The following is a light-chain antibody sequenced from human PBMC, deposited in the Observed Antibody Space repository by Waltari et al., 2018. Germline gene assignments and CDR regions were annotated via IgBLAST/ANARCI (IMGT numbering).Light chain of an antibody. CDR2: DVS. CDR3: TSYTGTLYV. V-gene: IGLV2-14*03. Sequence: QSALTQPASVSGSPGQSITISCTGTSSDVGRNNYVSWYQQHPGEAPKLMIYDVSYRPSGVSNRFSGSKSGNTASLTISGLQSEDEADYYCTSYTGTLYVFGTGTKVTVL. CDR1: SSDVGRNNY. J-gene: IGLJ1*01.